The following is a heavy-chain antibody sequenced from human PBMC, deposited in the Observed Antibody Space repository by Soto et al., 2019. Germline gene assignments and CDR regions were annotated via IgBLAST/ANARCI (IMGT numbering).Heavy chain of an antibody. CDR2: INHSGST. Sequence: QVQLQQWGAGLLKPSETLSLTCAVYGGSFSGYYWSWIRQPPGKGLEWIGEINHSGSTNYNPSLKSRVTLSVDTSKNQFSLKLSSVTAADTAVYYCARALPIVVVPADPYYYYYYMDVWGKGTTVTVSS. CDR3: ARALPIVVVPADPYYYYYYMDV. J-gene: IGHJ6*03. D-gene: IGHD2-2*01. CDR1: GGSFSGYY. V-gene: IGHV4-34*01.